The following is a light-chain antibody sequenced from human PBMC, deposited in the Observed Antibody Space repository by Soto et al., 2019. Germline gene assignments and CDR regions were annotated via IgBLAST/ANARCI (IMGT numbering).Light chain of an antibody. Sequence: SYELTQPPSVSVSPGQTATITCSGDKLGNKYTSWYQQKPGQSPVLVIYQDTRRPSGIPERVSGSNSGNTATLTISGTQAMDEADYFCQAWDSSYVFGTGTKLTVL. CDR1: KLGNKY. CDR2: QDT. V-gene: IGLV3-1*01. J-gene: IGLJ1*01. CDR3: QAWDSSYV.